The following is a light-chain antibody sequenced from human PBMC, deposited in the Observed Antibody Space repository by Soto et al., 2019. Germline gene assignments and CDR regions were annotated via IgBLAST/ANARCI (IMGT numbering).Light chain of an antibody. J-gene: IGKJ3*01. CDR2: GAS. Sequence: EIVMTQSPATLSVSPGERATLSGRASQSVSSNLAWYQQKPGQAPRLLIYGASTRATGIPARFSRSGSGTEFTLTISRLQSEDFAVYYRLQYNNRPTFGPGTKLDIK. V-gene: IGKV3-15*01. CDR3: LQYNNRPT. CDR1: QSVSSN.